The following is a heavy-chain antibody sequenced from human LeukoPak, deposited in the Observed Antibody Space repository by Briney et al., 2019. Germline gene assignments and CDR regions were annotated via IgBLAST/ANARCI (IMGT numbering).Heavy chain of an antibody. D-gene: IGHD6-13*01. CDR2: IYDSGST. CDR1: GGSIRSSYYY. J-gene: IGHJ4*02. V-gene: IGHV4-39*01. Sequence: PSETLSLTCTVSGGSIRSSYYYWGWIRQPPGKGLEWIGSIYDSGSTYYIPSLKSRVAISVDTSKNQFSLKLNPVTAADTAVYYCARVQQGYFDYWGQGTLVTVSS. CDR3: ARVQQGYFDY.